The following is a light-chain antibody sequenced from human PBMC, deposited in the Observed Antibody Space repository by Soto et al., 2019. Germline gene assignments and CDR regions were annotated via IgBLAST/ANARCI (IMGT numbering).Light chain of an antibody. CDR1: QNVNDY. J-gene: IGKJ1*01. Sequence: DIQMTQTPSTLSASVGDRVTINCRASQNVNDYLAWYQQKPGNSPKVLIYDASTLESGVPSRLSGSASGTEFPLTISGMKADDFATCYCQQYSTHRTFGHGTKVDIK. CDR2: DAS. CDR3: QQYSTHRT. V-gene: IGKV1-5*01.